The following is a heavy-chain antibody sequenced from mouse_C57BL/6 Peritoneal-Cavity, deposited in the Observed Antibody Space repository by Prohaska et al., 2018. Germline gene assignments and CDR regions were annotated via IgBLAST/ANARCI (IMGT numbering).Heavy chain of an antibody. CDR1: GFPFSNYW. Sequence: EVKLEESGGGLVQPGGSMKLSCVASGFPFSNYWMNWVRQSPEKGLEWVAQIRLKSDNYATHYAESVKGRFTISRDDSKSSVYLQMNNLRAEDTGIYYCTKTAYYAMDYWGQGTSVTVSS. CDR3: TKTAYYAMDY. D-gene: IGHD4-1*01. J-gene: IGHJ4*01. CDR2: IRLKSDNYAT. V-gene: IGHV6-3*01.